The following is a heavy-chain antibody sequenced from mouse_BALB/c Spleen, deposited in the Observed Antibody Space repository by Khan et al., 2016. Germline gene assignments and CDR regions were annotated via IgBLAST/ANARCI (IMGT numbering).Heavy chain of an antibody. CDR3: ARGDYGSSSWFAY. J-gene: IGHJ3*01. CDR1: GYSITSDYA. CDR2: ISYSGST. V-gene: IGHV3-2*02. D-gene: IGHD1-1*01. Sequence: EVQLQESGPGLVKPSQSLSLTCTVTGYSITSDYAWNWIRQFPGNKLEWMGYISYSGSTSYNPSLKSRISITRDNSKNQFFLQLNSVTTEYTATYYCARGDYGSSSWFAYWCQGTLVTVSA.